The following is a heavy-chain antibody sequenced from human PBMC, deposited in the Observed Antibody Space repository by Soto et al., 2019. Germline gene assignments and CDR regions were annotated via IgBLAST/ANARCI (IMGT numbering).Heavy chain of an antibody. D-gene: IGHD2-15*01. CDR1: GYTFTSYG. J-gene: IGHJ5*02. CDR3: ARGERVYCSGGSCYSLSWFDP. Sequence: GASVKVSCKASGYTFTSYGISWVRQAPGQGLEWMGWISAYNGNTNYAQKLQGRVTMTTDTSTSTAYMELSSLRSEDTAVYYCARGERVYCSGGSCYSLSWFDPWGQGTLVTVSS. V-gene: IGHV1-18*01. CDR2: ISAYNGNT.